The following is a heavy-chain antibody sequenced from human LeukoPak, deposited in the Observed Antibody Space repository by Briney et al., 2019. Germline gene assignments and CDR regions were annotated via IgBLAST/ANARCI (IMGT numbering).Heavy chain of an antibody. V-gene: IGHV1-18*01. D-gene: IGHD3-22*01. Sequence: ASVKVSCKASGYTFTSYGISWVRQAPGQGLEWMGWISPYNGNTNYAQKLQGRVTMTTDTSTSTAYMELRSLRSDDTAVYYCARDLGRYYYDSSGYSDYWGQGTLVTVSS. CDR1: GYTFTSYG. CDR3: ARDLGRYYYDSSGYSDY. CDR2: ISPYNGNT. J-gene: IGHJ4*02.